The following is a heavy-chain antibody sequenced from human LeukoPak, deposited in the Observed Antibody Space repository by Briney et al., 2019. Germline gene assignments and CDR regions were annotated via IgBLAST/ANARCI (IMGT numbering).Heavy chain of an antibody. V-gene: IGHV4-34*01. CDR1: GGSFSGYY. CDR3: AGLNRDIAVGY. D-gene: IGHD6-19*01. J-gene: IGHJ4*02. CDR2: INHSGST. Sequence: SETLSLTCAVFGGSFSGYYWSWIRQPPGKGLEWIGEINHSGSTNYNPSLKSRVTISVDTSKNQFSLKLSSVTAADTAVYYCAGLNRDIAVGYWGQGTLVTVSS.